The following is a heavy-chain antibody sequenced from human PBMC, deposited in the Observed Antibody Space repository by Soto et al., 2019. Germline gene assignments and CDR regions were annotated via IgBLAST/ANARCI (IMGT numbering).Heavy chain of an antibody. D-gene: IGHD3-22*01. CDR3: ARDLGYYDSSGYPIEYFQH. CDR1: GGSISSYY. Sequence: SETLSLTCTVSGGSISSYYWSWIRQPPGKGLEWIGYIYYSGSTNYNPSLKSRVTISVDTSKNQFSLKLSSVTAADTAVYYCARDLGYYDSSGYPIEYFQHWGQGTLVTVSS. V-gene: IGHV4-59*01. J-gene: IGHJ1*01. CDR2: IYYSGST.